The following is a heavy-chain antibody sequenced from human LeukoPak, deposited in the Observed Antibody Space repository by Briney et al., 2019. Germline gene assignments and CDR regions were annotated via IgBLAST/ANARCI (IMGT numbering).Heavy chain of an antibody. D-gene: IGHD2-8*01. CDR2: LYYTGIT. V-gene: IGHV4-39*01. CDR3: ARLINGSPGDY. CDR1: GGSISNAAYH. J-gene: IGHJ4*02. Sequence: KPSETLSLTCTVSGGSISNAAYHWGWIRPPPGKWLEWIGSLYYTGITYYNPSLKSRVTISADTSKNQFSLKVTSVTAADTAVYYCARLINGSPGDYWGRGTLVTVSS.